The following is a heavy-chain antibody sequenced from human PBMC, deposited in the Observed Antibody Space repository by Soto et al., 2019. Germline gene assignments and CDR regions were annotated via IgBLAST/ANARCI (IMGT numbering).Heavy chain of an antibody. V-gene: IGHV1-46*01. Sequence: GASVKVSCKASGYTFTSYYMHWVRQAPGQGLEWMGIINPSGGSTSYAQKFQGRVTMTRDTSTSTVYMELSSLRSEDTAVYYCARGTYYYDSSGYYLDYWGQGTLVTVSS. CDR2: INPSGGST. D-gene: IGHD3-22*01. CDR1: GYTFTSYY. J-gene: IGHJ4*02. CDR3: ARGTYYYDSSGYYLDY.